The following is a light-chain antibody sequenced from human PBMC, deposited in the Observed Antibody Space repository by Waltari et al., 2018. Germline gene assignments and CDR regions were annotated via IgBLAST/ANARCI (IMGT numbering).Light chain of an antibody. V-gene: IGLV2-8*01. J-gene: IGLJ3*02. CDR2: GVT. CDR3: SSYGGSNNLV. Sequence: QSALTQPPSASGSPGQSVTISCTGTSSDVGGYNYVSWYQQHPGEAPKLMIYGVTKRPSGVPDRFSGSKSGNTASLTGSGLQAEDEADYYCSSYGGSNNLVFGGGTKLTVL. CDR1: SSDVGGYNY.